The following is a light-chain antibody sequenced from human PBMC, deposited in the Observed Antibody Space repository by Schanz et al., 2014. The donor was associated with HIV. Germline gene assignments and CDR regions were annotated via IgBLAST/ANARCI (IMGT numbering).Light chain of an antibody. V-gene: IGLV1-40*01. CDR2: RNT. Sequence: QSVLTQPPSVSGAPGQRVTISCTGSRSNIGAGYDVHWYQQLPGTAPKLLIYRNTNRPSGVPDRFSGSKSGTSASLAITGLRSEDEAEYHCAAWDDSLRRPVFGGGTKLTVL. CDR3: AAWDDSLRRPV. CDR1: RSNIGAGYD. J-gene: IGLJ2*01.